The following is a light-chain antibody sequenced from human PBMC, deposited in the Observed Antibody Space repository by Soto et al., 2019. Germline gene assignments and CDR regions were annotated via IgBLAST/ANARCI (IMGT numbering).Light chain of an antibody. CDR3: QQYNNWPLT. Sequence: EIVMTQSPATLSVSPGERATLSCRARQSVSSNLAWYQQKPGQAPRLLIDVASTRATGIPASFNGSRSGTEFTLTISSLQSEDFAVYYCQQYNNWPLTFGGGTKVEIK. V-gene: IGKV3-15*01. J-gene: IGKJ4*02. CDR1: QSVSSN. CDR2: VAS.